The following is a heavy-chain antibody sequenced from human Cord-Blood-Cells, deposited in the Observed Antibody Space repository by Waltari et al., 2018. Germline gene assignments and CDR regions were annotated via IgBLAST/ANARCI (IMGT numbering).Heavy chain of an antibody. Sequence: QVQLQESGPGLVKPSQTLSLTCTVSGGSISSGGYYWSWIRQHPGKGLEWIGYIYYSGSTYYNPSLKSRVTISVDTSKNQFSLKLSSVTAADTAVYYCARSPPEIYSGSPQYFDYWGQGTLVTVSS. CDR2: IYYSGST. J-gene: IGHJ4*02. CDR3: ARSPPEIYSGSPQYFDY. D-gene: IGHD2-15*01. CDR1: GGSISSGGYY. V-gene: IGHV4-31*03.